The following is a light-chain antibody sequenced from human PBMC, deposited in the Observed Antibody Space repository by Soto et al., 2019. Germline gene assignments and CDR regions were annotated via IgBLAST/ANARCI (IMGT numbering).Light chain of an antibody. J-gene: IGKJ1*01. CDR1: QSVSSN. CDR2: GAS. CDR3: QHYNHCPPWT. V-gene: IGKV3-15*01. Sequence: EIVMTQSPATLSVSPGERATLSCKASQSVSSNLAWYQQKPGQAPRLLIYGASTRATGIPARFSGSGSGTEFTLTISSLQSEDFAVYYCQHYNHCPPWTFGQGTKVEIK.